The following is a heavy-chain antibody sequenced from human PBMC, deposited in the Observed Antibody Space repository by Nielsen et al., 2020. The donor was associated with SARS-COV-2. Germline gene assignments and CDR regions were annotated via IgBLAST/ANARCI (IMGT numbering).Heavy chain of an antibody. V-gene: IGHV3-30*18. J-gene: IGHJ6*02. Sequence: GESLKISCAASGFKFSAYGMHWVRQAPGKGLEWVSVMTDDGSEKYYADSVKGRFTISRDNSNNTLYLQMNSLRDEDTALYYCAKDLSGGIVGDNHYFYYGMDVWGHGTTVIVSS. CDR3: AKDLSGGIVGDNHYFYYGMDV. CDR1: GFKFSAYG. CDR2: MTDDGSEK. D-gene: IGHD4-17*01.